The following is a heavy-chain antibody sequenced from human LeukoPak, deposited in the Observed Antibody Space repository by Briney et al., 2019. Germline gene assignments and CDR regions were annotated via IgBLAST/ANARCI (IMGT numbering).Heavy chain of an antibody. V-gene: IGHV3-23*01. CDR2: ISGSGGST. CDR3: ARDPKYSSSWPY. CDR1: GFTFSSYA. Sequence: GGSLRLSCAASGFTFSSYAMSWVRQAPGKGLEWVSAISGSGGSTYYADSVKGRFTISRDNAKNSLYLQMNSLRAEDTAVYYCARDPKYSSSWPYWGQGTLVTVSS. J-gene: IGHJ4*02. D-gene: IGHD6-13*01.